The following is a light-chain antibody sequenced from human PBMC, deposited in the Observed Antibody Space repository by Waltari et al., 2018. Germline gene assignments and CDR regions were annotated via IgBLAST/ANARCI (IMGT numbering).Light chain of an antibody. CDR3: CSYAGSYTVV. Sequence: QSALTQPRSVSGPPGQSVTIPCTGTSSDVGGYHYVSWYQQHPGKAPKLMIYDVSKRPSGVPDRFSGSKSGNTASLTISGLQAEDEADYYCCSYAGSYTVVFGGGTKLTVL. V-gene: IGLV2-11*01. J-gene: IGLJ2*01. CDR2: DVS. CDR1: SSDVGGYHY.